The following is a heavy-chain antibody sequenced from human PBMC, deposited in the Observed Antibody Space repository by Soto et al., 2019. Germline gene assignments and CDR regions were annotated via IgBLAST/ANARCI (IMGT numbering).Heavy chain of an antibody. CDR2: IWYDGSNK. CDR3: AKDLEDGPYYFDY. Sequence: PGGSLRLSCATSGFTFTAHGFYWVRQAPGKGLECVAVIWYDGSNKYYADSVKGRFTISRDNSKNTLYLQMNSLRAEDTAVYYCAKDLEDGPYYFDYWGQGTLVTVSS. V-gene: IGHV3-30*02. D-gene: IGHD3-3*01. J-gene: IGHJ4*02. CDR1: GFTFTAHG.